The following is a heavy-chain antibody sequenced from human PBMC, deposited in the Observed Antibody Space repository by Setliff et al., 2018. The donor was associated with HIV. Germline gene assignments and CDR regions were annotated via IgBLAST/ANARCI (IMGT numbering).Heavy chain of an antibody. D-gene: IGHD2-2*01. CDR3: ARAPRGVGSSSHFGY. V-gene: IGHV1-8*02. Sequence: ASVKVSCKASGYTFSSYDINWVRQATGQGLEWMGWMNPNSGNTGYAQKFQGRVTMTRNTSISTAYMQLSSLRSEDTAVYFCARAPRGVGSSSHFGYWGRGTLVTVSS. CDR2: MNPNSGNT. J-gene: IGHJ4*02. CDR1: GYTFSSYD.